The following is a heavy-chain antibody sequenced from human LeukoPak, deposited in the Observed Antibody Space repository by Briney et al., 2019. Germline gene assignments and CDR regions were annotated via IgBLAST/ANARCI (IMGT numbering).Heavy chain of an antibody. J-gene: IGHJ4*02. D-gene: IGHD5-12*01. V-gene: IGHV4-39*07. CDR1: GGSISSSSYY. CDR2: IYYSGST. Sequence: SETLSLTCTVSGGSISSSSYYWGWIRQPPGKGLEWIGSIYYSGSTYYNPSLKSRVTISVDTSKNQFSLKLSSVTAADTAVYYCARGVDSGYNTPNRDYFDYWGQGTLVTVSS. CDR3: ARGVDSGYNTPNRDYFDY.